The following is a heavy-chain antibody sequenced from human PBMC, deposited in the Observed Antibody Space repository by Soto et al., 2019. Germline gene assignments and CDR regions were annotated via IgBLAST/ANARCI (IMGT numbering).Heavy chain of an antibody. J-gene: IGHJ4*02. V-gene: IGHV1-8*01. CDR2: MNPNSGNT. CDR1: GYTFTSYD. D-gene: IGHD1-1*01. Sequence: ASVKVSCKASGYTFTSYDINWVRQATGQGLEWMGWMNPNSGNTGYAQKSQGRVTMTRNTSISTAYMELSSLRSEDTAVYYCSCGTTDSFDYWGQGTLVTVSS. CDR3: SCGTTDSFDY.